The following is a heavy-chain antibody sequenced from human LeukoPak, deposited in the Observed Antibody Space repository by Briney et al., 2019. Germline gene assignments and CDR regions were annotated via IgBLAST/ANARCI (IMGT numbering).Heavy chain of an antibody. J-gene: IGHJ2*01. CDR2: ISAYNGNT. CDR1: GYTFTSYG. V-gene: IGHV1-18*01. Sequence: ASVKVSCKASGYTFTSYGISWVRQAPGQGLEWMGWISAYNGNTNYAQKLQGRVTMTRDMSTSTVYMELSSLRSEDTAVYYCARDLDLWGRGTLVTVSS. CDR3: ARDLDL.